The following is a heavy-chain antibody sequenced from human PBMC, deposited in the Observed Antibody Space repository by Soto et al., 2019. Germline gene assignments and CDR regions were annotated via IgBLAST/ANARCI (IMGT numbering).Heavy chain of an antibody. V-gene: IGHV3-53*04. Sequence: EVQLVESGGGLVQPGGSLRLSCAASGFTVSSNYMSWVRQAPGKGLEWVSVIYSGGSTYYADSVKGRFTISRHKSKNTLDRQMNSLRAEDTAVYYCARDLQLDGMDVWGQGTTVTVSS. CDR1: GFTVSSNY. J-gene: IGHJ6*02. D-gene: IGHD6-13*01. CDR3: ARDLQLDGMDV. CDR2: IYSGGST.